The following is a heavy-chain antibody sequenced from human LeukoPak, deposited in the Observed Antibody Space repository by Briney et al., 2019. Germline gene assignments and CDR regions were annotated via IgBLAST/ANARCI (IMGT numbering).Heavy chain of an antibody. V-gene: IGHV4-39*01. D-gene: IGHD1-26*01. CDR1: GGSISSSSYY. CDR2: IYYSGST. CDR3: ASTAPMVGVVDY. J-gene: IGHJ4*02. Sequence: SETLSLTCTVSGGSISSSSYYWGWIRQPPGKGLEWIGSIYYSGSTYYNPSLNSRVTISVDTSKNQFSLKLSSVTAADTAVYYCASTAPMVGVVDYWGQGTLVTVSS.